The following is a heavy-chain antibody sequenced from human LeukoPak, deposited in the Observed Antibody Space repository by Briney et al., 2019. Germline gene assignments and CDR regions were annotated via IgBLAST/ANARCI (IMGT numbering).Heavy chain of an antibody. CDR2: INSDGSST. CDR3: AIIDYGDTAWFDP. D-gene: IGHD4-17*01. Sequence: GGSLRLSCAASGFTFSSYWMHWVRQAPGKGLVWVSRINSDGSSTNYADSVKGRFTISRDNAKNTVYLQMNSLRAEDSAVYYCAIIDYGDTAWFDPWGQGTLVTVSS. J-gene: IGHJ5*02. V-gene: IGHV3-74*01. CDR1: GFTFSSYW.